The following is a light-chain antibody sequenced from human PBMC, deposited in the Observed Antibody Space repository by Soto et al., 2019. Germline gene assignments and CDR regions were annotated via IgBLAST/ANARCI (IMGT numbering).Light chain of an antibody. CDR3: QHYNSYSEA. V-gene: IGKV1-5*03. CDR1: QTISSW. CDR2: NAS. J-gene: IGKJ1*01. Sequence: DIQITQRRTTLSGSDGDRVTITCRASQTISSWLSWYQQKPGKAPKLLIYNASTLKSGVPSSFSGSGSGTEFTLTIISLQPDDFATYYCQHYNSYSEAFGQGTKVDI.